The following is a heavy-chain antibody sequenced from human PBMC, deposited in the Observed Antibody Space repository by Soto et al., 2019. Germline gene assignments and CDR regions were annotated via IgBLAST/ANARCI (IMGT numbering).Heavy chain of an antibody. V-gene: IGHV2-5*02. D-gene: IGHD2-15*01. CDR3: VYWAEPIRGGYYFDY. Sequence: QITLKESGPTLVKPTQTLTLTCSFSGFSLSTTGVGVGWLRQPPGKALEWLALVYWDDDKRYSPSLKTSLTITKDTSKNQVVLAMTNMDPVDTATYYCVYWAEPIRGGYYFDYWGQGTLVTVSS. CDR2: VYWDDDK. J-gene: IGHJ4*02. CDR1: GFSLSTTGVG.